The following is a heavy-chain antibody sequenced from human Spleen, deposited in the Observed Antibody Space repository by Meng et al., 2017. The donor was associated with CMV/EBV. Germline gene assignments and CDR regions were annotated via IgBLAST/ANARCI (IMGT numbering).Heavy chain of an antibody. Sequence: GESLKISCAASGFSFNNYHMNWVRQAPGKGLEFVALIWYDGSKTYYADSVKGRFTLSRDNAKNSLFLRMDSLRAEDTAVYYCANVESGEPEYFFDYWGQGTLVTVSS. CDR3: ANVESGEPEYFFDY. CDR1: GFSFNNYH. V-gene: IGHV3-33*03. J-gene: IGHJ4*02. D-gene: IGHD5-24*01. CDR2: IWYDGSKT.